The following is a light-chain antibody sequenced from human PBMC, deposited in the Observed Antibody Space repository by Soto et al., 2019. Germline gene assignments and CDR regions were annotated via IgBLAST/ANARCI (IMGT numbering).Light chain of an antibody. Sequence: KATLSCRASQSVSSNFLAWYQQKPGQAPRLLIYGASNRATGCPDRFSGSGSGTDFTLTISRLVPEDFAVYCCRQDSASPLTFGQGLRLEIK. J-gene: IGKJ5*01. CDR2: GAS. V-gene: IGKV3-20*01. CDR3: RQDSASPLT. CDR1: QSVSSNF.